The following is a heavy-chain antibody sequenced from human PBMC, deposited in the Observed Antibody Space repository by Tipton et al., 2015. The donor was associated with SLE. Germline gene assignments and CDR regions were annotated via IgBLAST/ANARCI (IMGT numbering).Heavy chain of an antibody. CDR3: ARSIAAAGALGY. D-gene: IGHD6-13*01. J-gene: IGHJ4*02. V-gene: IGHV3-33*08. Sequence: SLRLSCAASGFTFSSYGMNWVRQAPGKGLEWVAVIWHDGSNYYYADSVKGRFTISRDNSKNTLDLQLNSLRAEDTAVYYCARSIAAAGALGYWGQGTLVTVSS. CDR2: IWHDGSNY. CDR1: GFTFSSYG.